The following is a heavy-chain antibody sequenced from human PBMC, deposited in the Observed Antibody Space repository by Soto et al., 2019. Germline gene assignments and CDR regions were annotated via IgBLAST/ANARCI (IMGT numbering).Heavy chain of an antibody. CDR2: IYSGGST. V-gene: IGHV3-53*01. CDR1: GFTVSSNY. D-gene: IGHD3-3*01. J-gene: IGHJ6*02. Sequence: GGSLRLSCAASGFTVSSNYMSWVRQAPGKGLEWVSVIYSGGSTYYADSVKGRFTISRDNSKNTLYLQMNSLRAEDTAVYYCARDPQYYDFWSGYYVAGMDVWGQGTTVTVSS. CDR3: ARDPQYYDFWSGYYVAGMDV.